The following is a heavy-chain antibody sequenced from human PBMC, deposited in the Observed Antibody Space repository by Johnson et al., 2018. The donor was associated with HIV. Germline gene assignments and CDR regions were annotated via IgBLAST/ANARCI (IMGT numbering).Heavy chain of an antibody. CDR1: GFTFSSYA. Sequence: VQLVESGGVVVQPGGSLRLSCAASGFTFSSYAMTWVRQAPGKGLEWICAISGDDGDTFYADSVKGRFTISRDNSKNTVYLQMNSLRAEDTAVYYCAKDRDLGTTMEAFDIWGHGTMVTVSS. D-gene: IGHD1-26*01. J-gene: IGHJ3*02. CDR2: ISGDDGDT. V-gene: IGHV3-23*04. CDR3: AKDRDLGTTMEAFDI.